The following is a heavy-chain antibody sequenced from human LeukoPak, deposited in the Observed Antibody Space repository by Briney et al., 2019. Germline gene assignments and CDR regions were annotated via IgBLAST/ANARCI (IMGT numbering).Heavy chain of an antibody. J-gene: IGHJ4*02. CDR3: AHRRSNDYGDYKDYFDY. CDR1: GFSLSTSGVG. CDR2: IYWNDDK. V-gene: IGHV2-5*01. D-gene: IGHD4-17*01. Sequence: SGPTLVKPTQTLTLTCTFSGFSLSTSGVGVGWIRQPPGKALEWLALIYWNDDKRYSPSLKSRLTITKDTSKNQVVLTMTNMDPVDTATYYCAHRRSNDYGDYKDYFDYWGQGTLVTVSS.